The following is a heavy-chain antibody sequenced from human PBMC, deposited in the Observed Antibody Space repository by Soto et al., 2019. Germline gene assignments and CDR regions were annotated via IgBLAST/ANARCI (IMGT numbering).Heavy chain of an antibody. V-gene: IGHV4-59*12. J-gene: IGHJ6*02. D-gene: IGHD3-10*01. CDR2: IYYSGST. Sequence: ESLSLTCTVSGYSISRYHWIWILQPPGKGLEWVAYIYYSGSTNYNPSLKSRVTISVDTSKNQFSLKLSSVTAADTAVYYCARGRGAYYYYYGMDVWGQGTTVTVSS. CDR1: GYSISRYH. CDR3: ARGRGAYYYYYGMDV.